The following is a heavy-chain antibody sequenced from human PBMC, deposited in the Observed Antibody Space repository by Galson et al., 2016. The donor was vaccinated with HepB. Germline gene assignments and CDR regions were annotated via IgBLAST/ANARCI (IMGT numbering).Heavy chain of an antibody. CDR1: GFTFSSCS. D-gene: IGHD1-26*01. Sequence: LRLSCAASGFTFSSCSMNWVRQAPGKGLEWVSSISSSSSYIYYADSVKGRFTISRDNAKNSLYLQMTSLRAEDTAVYYCAAWLLSGSYFLGAFDIWGQGTMVTVSS. V-gene: IGHV3-21*01. CDR2: ISSSSSYI. CDR3: AAWLLSGSYFLGAFDI. J-gene: IGHJ3*02.